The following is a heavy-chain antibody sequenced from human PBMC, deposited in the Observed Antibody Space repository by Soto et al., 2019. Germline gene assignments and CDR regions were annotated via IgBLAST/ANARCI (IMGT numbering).Heavy chain of an antibody. D-gene: IGHD6-19*01. V-gene: IGHV5-51*01. Sequence: GESLKISCKGSGYSFTSYWIGWVRQMPGKGREWMGIIYPGDSDTRYSPSFQGQVTISADKSISTAYLQWSSLKASDTAMYYCASRIAVAGDYFDYWGQGTLVTVSS. CDR3: ASRIAVAGDYFDY. J-gene: IGHJ4*02. CDR1: GYSFTSYW. CDR2: IYPGDSDT.